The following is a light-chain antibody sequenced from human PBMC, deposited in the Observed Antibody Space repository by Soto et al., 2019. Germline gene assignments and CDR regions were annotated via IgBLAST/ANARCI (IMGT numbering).Light chain of an antibody. V-gene: IGLV6-57*03. CDR3: QSYDSSWV. CDR2: EDN. Sequence: NFMLTQPHSVSESPGKTVTISCTRSSGSIASNYVQWYQQRPGSAPTTVIYEDNQRPSGVPDRFSGSIDSSSNSASLTISGLKNEDEADYYCQSYDSSWVFGGGTKLTVL. J-gene: IGLJ3*02. CDR1: SGSIASNY.